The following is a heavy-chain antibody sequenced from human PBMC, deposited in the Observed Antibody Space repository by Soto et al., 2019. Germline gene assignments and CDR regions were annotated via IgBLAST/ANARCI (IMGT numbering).Heavy chain of an antibody. CDR2: IYYSGST. V-gene: IGHV4-31*03. Sequence: QVQLQESGPGLVKPSQTLSLTCTVSGGSISSGGYYWSWIRQHPGKGLEWIGYIYYSGSTYYNPSVTWRVTSSVATSKNQCSLQLSSVTAAGAAVCDCARGGDIAPAGTWGPYYFDYWGQGTLVTVSS. J-gene: IGHJ4*02. D-gene: IGHD6-13*01. CDR1: GGSISSGGYY. CDR3: ARGGDIAPAGTWGPYYFDY.